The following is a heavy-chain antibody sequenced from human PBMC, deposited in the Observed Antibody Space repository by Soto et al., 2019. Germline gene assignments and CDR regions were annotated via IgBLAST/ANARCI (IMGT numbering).Heavy chain of an antibody. Sequence: QVPLVQSGAEVKQPGSSVKVSCKASGGTFSSYTISWVRQAPGQGLEWMGRIIPILGIANYAQKFQGRVTITADKSTSTAYMELSSLRSEDTAVYYCARDKGSGSSDYWGQGTLVTVSS. J-gene: IGHJ4*02. V-gene: IGHV1-69*08. CDR1: GGTFSSYT. CDR2: IIPILGIA. D-gene: IGHD1-26*01. CDR3: ARDKGSGSSDY.